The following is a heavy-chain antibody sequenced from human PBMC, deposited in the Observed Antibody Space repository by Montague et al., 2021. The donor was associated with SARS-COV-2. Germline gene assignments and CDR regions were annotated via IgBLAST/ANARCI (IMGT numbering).Heavy chain of an antibody. J-gene: IGHJ4*02. D-gene: IGHD3-10*01. CDR2: INHGGST. Sequence: SETLSLTCAVYGGSISGHYWNWIRQPPGKGLEWIGEINHGGSTNNNPSLKSRVTMSVDTSKNQFSLKLSSVTAADTAVYYCARGARQGYGFGLGCVDYWGQGTLVTVSS. CDR1: GGSISGHY. CDR3: ARGARQGYGFGLGCVDY. V-gene: IGHV4-34*01.